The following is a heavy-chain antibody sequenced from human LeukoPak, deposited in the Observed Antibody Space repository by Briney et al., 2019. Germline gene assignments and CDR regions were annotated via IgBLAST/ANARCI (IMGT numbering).Heavy chain of an antibody. D-gene: IGHD5-24*01. CDR3: TTVEMADWDY. CDR1: GFTFSSYE. V-gene: IGHV3-48*03. Sequence: GSLRLSCAASGFTFSSYEMNWVRQAPGKGLEWVSYITSGGSTIYYADSVKGRFTISRDNAKNSLYLQMNSLKTEDTAVYYCTTVEMADWDYWGQGTLVTVSS. CDR2: ITSGGSTI. J-gene: IGHJ4*02.